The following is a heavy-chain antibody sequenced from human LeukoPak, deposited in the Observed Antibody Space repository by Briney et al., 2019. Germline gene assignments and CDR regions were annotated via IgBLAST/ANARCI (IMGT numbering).Heavy chain of an antibody. V-gene: IGHV3-23*01. D-gene: IGHD3-22*01. Sequence: PGGSLRLSCAASGFTFSSYGMSWVRQAPGKGLEWVSVISGSGGSTYYVASVKGRFTVSRDNSKNTLYLQMNSLRAEDTAVYYCAKDSRGYQDYFDYWGQGTLVTVSS. CDR2: ISGSGGST. J-gene: IGHJ4*02. CDR3: AKDSRGYQDYFDY. CDR1: GFTFSSYG.